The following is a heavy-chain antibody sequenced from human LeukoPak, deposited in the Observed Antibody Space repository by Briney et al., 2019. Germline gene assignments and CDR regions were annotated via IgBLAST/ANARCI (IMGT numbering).Heavy chain of an antibody. J-gene: IGHJ4*02. CDR1: GFTFSSYA. CDR2: ISGSGGST. CDR3: AKDHVDSTVTTAFDY. Sequence: GGSLRLSCAASGFTFSSYAMSWVRQAPGKGLEWVSAISGSGGSTYYADSVKGRFTISRDNSKNTLYLQMNSLRAEDTAVYYCAKDHVDSTVTTAFDYWGQGTLVTVSS. V-gene: IGHV3-23*01. D-gene: IGHD4-17*01.